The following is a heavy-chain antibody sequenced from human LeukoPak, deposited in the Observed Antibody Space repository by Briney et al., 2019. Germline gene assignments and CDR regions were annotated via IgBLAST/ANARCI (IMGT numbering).Heavy chain of an antibody. CDR2: LSHAGNT. V-gene: IGHV4-39*01. J-gene: IGHJ4*02. CDR1: GDSVRNDFYY. Sequence: KASETLSLTCSVSGDSVRNDFYYWGWIRQPPGKGLERVACLSHAGNTWYNPSLKSRVTMFVDMSKNQFSLRLSSVTAADTAVYYCARHRAYSSSSPFDYWGQGTLVTASS. CDR3: ARHRAYSSSSPFDY. D-gene: IGHD6-6*01.